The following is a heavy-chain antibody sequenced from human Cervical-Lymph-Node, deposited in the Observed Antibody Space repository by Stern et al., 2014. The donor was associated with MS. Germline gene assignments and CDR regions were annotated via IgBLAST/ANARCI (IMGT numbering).Heavy chain of an antibody. D-gene: IGHD2-2*01. CDR1: GGTFDTYS. CDR3: ARDIPARPCSHDASEI. Sequence: VQLEESGAEVRKPGSSVQVSCKTSGGTFDTYSFSWVRQAPGQGLEWMGGIIPIFRATKSAQKFRGRVTITADESTYTAYMVLSSLTSEDTAVYYCARDIPARPCSHDASEIWGQGTVVTVSS. V-gene: IGHV1-69*01. J-gene: IGHJ3*02. CDR2: IIPIFRAT.